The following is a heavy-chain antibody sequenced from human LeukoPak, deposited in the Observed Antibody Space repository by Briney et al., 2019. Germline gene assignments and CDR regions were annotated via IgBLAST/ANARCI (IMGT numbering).Heavy chain of an antibody. J-gene: IGHJ4*02. CDR2: IRYDGSNK. Sequence: GGSLRLSCAASGFTFSSYSMNWVRQAPGKGLEWVAFIRYDGSNKYYADSVKGRFTISRDNSKNTLYLQMNSLRAEDTAVYYCAKQERSYSSGWYVFDYWGQGTLVTVSS. D-gene: IGHD6-19*01. CDR1: GFTFSSYS. CDR3: AKQERSYSSGWYVFDY. V-gene: IGHV3-30*02.